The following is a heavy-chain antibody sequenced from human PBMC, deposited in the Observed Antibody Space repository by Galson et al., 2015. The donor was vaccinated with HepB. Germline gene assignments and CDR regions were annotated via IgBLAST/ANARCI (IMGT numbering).Heavy chain of an antibody. D-gene: IGHD6-13*01. J-gene: IGHJ3*02. CDR2: ISSSSSYI. V-gene: IGHV3-21*01. CDR1: GFTFSNSA. CDR3: AREFGGVAAAGTGLGSPAFDI. Sequence: SLRLSCAASGFTFSNSAMHWVRQAPGKGLEWVSSISSSSSYIYYADSVKGRFTISRDNAKNSLYLQMNSLRAEDTAVYYCAREFGGVAAAGTGLGSPAFDIWGRGTMVTVSS.